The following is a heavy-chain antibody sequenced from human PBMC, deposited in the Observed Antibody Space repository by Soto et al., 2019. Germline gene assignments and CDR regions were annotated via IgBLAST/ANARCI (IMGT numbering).Heavy chain of an antibody. J-gene: IGHJ4*02. Sequence: QVQLQESGPGLVKPSETLSLTCTVSGSSVSSGGYYWSCIRQPPGKELEWPGYIYYSGSTNYNPPLKSRVPLSIDTPKNHLSLKPSSVTAADTAMYFFARGNDFRNGSSFDYWGQGTLVTVSS. CDR3: ARGNDFRNGSSFDY. D-gene: IGHD3-3*01. V-gene: IGHV4-61*03. CDR2: IYYSGST. CDR1: GSSVSSGGYY.